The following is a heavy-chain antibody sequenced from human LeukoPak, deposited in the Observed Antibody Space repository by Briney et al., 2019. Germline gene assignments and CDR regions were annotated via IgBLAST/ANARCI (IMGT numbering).Heavy chain of an antibody. CDR3: ARGGVFQDLYSYYYGMDV. J-gene: IGHJ6*02. CDR1: GYTFTGYF. CDR2: INANSGGT. Sequence: ASVKVSCKASGYTFTGYFMHWVRQAPGQGLEWMGWINANSGGTSYAQKFQGRVTMTRDMSISTAYLELSGLRSDDTAVYYCARGGVFQDLYSYYYGMDVWGQGTTVTISS. D-gene: IGHD3-16*01. V-gene: IGHV1-2*02.